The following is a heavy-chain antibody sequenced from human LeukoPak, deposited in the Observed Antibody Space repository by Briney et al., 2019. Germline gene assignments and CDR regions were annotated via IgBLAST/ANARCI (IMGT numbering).Heavy chain of an antibody. Sequence: SETLSLTCTISGGSISSYYWSWIRQPPGKGLEWIGYIYYSGSTNYNPSLKSRVTISVDTSKNQFSLKLSSVTAGDTAVYYCARSGGVWYFDYWGQGTLVTVSS. CDR2: IYYSGST. J-gene: IGHJ4*02. D-gene: IGHD3-16*01. CDR1: GGSISSYY. V-gene: IGHV4-59*01. CDR3: ARSGGVWYFDY.